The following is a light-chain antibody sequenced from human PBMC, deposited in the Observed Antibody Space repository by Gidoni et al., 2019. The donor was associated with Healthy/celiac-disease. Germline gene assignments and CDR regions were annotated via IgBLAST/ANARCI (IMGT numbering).Light chain of an antibody. CDR1: QSVSSY. Sequence: EVVMTQSPATLSMSPGERATLPCGASQSVSSYLAWYQQKPSQAPRLLIYGASTRATGIPARFSGSGSGTEFTLTISSLQSEDFAVYFCQQYKNWPKTFGQGTKVESK. V-gene: IGKV3-15*01. CDR3: QQYKNWPKT. J-gene: IGKJ1*01. CDR2: GAS.